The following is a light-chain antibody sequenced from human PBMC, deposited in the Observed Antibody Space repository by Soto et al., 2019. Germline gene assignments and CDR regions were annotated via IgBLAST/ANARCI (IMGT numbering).Light chain of an antibody. CDR2: AAS. V-gene: IGKV1-17*01. J-gene: IGKJ4*01. Sequence: DIQMIHSPSSRSASVGDRVTITCRASQGIGSALGWYQQKPRKAPKRLIYAASSLQSGVPSRFSGSGSGTEFTLTISSLQPEDFATYYCLQHNSYPPTFGGGTKVEIK. CDR1: QGIGSA. CDR3: LQHNSYPPT.